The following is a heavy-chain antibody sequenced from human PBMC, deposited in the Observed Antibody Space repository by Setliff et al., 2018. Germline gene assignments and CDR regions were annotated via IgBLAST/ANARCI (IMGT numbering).Heavy chain of an antibody. Sequence: ASVKVSCKASGATVSGDVFSWVRQAPGHGLEWMGRFIPVLGKAIYAPRFQGRLTITVDTSTGTSYMDLRSLRSDDTAVYYCVRVGVDAIPAWGQGTMVTVSS. V-gene: IGHV1-69*04. CDR2: FIPVLGKA. CDR1: GATVSGDV. J-gene: IGHJ5*02. CDR3: VRVGVDAIPA. D-gene: IGHD2-21*01.